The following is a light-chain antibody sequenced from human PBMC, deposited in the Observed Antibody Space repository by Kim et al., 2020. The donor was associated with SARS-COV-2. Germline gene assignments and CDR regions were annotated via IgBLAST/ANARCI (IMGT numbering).Light chain of an antibody. CDR2: YYS. CDR3: QVWDGTTDRPI. J-gene: IGLJ2*01. CDR1: NIGCKS. Sequence: AAGKTARTSCGGGNIGCKSGHWYEQGAGQAPFLVNDYYSDRPSVSPERFSSSNSGNTATQTISSVEAGDEADYYCQVWDGTTDRPIFGGGTQLTVL. V-gene: IGLV3-21*04.